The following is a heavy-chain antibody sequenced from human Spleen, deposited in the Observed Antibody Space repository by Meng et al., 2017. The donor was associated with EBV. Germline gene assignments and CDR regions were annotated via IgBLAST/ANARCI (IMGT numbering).Heavy chain of an antibody. J-gene: IGHJ4*02. D-gene: IGHD6-19*01. Sequence: QVTLKESGPTLVKPTQTLTLSCTFSGFSLSTSGVGVAWIRQPPGKALEWLGIIYWGGDKHYRPSLKSRLAITKDPSENQVVLIMTNIDPVDTATYYCAHRLAVAGVLFDYWGQGTLVTVSS. CDR2: IYWGGDK. CDR3: AHRLAVAGVLFDY. CDR1: GFSLSTSGVG. V-gene: IGHV2-5*02.